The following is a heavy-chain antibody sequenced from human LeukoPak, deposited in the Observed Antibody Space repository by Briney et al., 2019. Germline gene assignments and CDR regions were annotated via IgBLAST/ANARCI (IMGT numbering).Heavy chain of an antibody. J-gene: IGHJ3*02. Sequence: GGSLRLSCAASGFTFSDHYMDWVRQAPGKGLEWVGLTRNKANSYTTEYAASVKGRFTISRDDSQNSLYLQMNSLKTEDTAVYYCARVRYYDSSGPNDAFDIWGQGTMVTVSS. D-gene: IGHD3-22*01. V-gene: IGHV3-72*01. CDR2: TRNKANSYTT. CDR1: GFTFSDHY. CDR3: ARVRYYDSSGPNDAFDI.